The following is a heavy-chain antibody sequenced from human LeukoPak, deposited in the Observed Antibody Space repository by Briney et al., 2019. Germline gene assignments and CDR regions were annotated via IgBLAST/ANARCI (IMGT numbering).Heavy chain of an antibody. V-gene: IGHV3-7*05. CDR2: INQDGSEK. CDR3: ARARGMDV. J-gene: IGHJ6*02. Sequence: PGGSLRLSCGASGFTFSSHWISWGRQAPGKGLEWVANINQDGSEKYYVDSVKGRFTIARDNAKNSLYLQMNSLRAEDAAVYYCARARGMDVWGQGTTVTVSS. CDR1: GFTFSSHW.